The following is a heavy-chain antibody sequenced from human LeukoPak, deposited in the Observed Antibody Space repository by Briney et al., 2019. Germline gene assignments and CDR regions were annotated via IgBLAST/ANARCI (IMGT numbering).Heavy chain of an antibody. D-gene: IGHD5-18*01. J-gene: IGHJ4*02. CDR2: INPSGGST. CDR1: GYTFTSYY. V-gene: IGHV1-46*01. Sequence: ASVTVSCTASGYTFTSYYMHWVRQAPGQGLEWMGIINPSGGSTSYAQKFQGRVTMTRDTSTSTVYMELSSLRSEDTAVYYCASSGYSYGYHYWGQGTLVTVSS. CDR3: ASSGYSYGYHY.